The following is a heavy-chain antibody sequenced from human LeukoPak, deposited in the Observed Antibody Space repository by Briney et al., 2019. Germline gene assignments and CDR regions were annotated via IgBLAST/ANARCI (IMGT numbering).Heavy chain of an antibody. J-gene: IGHJ4*02. D-gene: IGHD5-24*01. V-gene: IGHV3-7*03. CDR2: IRQDGDTK. CDR1: GFPFNAYW. Sequence: GGSLRLSCAASGFPFNAYWMTWVRQAPGKGLEWVANIRQDGDTKYYVDSVKGRFTTSRDNSKNTLYLQMNSLRAEDTAVYYCARGAGYNYPYYFDYWGQGTLVTVSS. CDR3: ARGAGYNYPYYFDY.